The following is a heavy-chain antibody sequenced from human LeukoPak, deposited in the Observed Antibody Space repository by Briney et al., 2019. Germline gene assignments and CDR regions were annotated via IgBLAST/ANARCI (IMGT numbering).Heavy chain of an antibody. V-gene: IGHV3-33*01. D-gene: IGHD1-14*01. Sequence: GGSLRLSCAASGFSLSNYGMHWVRQAPGKGLEWVAALLYDGNTKHYADSVKGRFTISRDISKNTFYLQMSSLTAEDTAVYYCARDHRPEIQYYYMDVWGKGTTVAVSS. CDR1: GFSLSNYG. CDR3: ARDHRPEIQYYYMDV. CDR2: LLYDGNTK. J-gene: IGHJ6*03.